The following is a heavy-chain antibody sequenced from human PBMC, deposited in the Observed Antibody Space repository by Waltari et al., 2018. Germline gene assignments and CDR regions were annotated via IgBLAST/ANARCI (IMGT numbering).Heavy chain of an antibody. CDR3: ARGGWSNWNDGGVDAFDI. CDR2: ISGSGGST. D-gene: IGHD1-20*01. Sequence: EVQLLESGGGLVQPGGSLRLSCAASGFTFSSYAMSWVRQAPGKGLEWVSAISGSGGSTYYADSVQGRFTISRDNSKNTLYLQMNSLRAEDTAVYYCARGGWSNWNDGGVDAFDIWGQGTMVTVSS. J-gene: IGHJ3*02. V-gene: IGHV3-23*01. CDR1: GFTFSSYA.